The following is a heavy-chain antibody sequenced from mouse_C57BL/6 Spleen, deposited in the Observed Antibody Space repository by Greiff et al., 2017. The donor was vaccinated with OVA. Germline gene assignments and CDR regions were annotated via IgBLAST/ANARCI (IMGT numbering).Heavy chain of an antibody. V-gene: IGHV2-6-1*01. Sequence: VMLVESGPGLVAPSQSLSITCTVSGFSLTSYGVHWVRQPPGKGLEWLVVIWSDGSTTSNSALKSRLSISKDNSKSQVFLKMNSLQTDDTAMYYCARHYDFYYAMDYWGQGTSVTVSS. J-gene: IGHJ4*01. CDR2: IWSDGST. CDR3: ARHYDFYYAMDY. D-gene: IGHD2-12*01. CDR1: GFSLTSYG.